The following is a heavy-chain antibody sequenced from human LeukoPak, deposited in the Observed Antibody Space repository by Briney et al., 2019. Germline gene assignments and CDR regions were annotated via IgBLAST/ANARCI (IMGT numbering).Heavy chain of an antibody. CDR3: ARGHRTGHFDY. V-gene: IGHV4-38-2*01. CDR1: GYSISSGYY. J-gene: IGHJ4*02. CDR2: IYHSGST. D-gene: IGHD3/OR15-3a*01. Sequence: PSETLSLTCAVSGYSISSGYYWGWIRQPPGKGLEWIGSIYHSGSTYYNPSLKSRVTISVDTSKNQFSLKLSSVTAADTAVYYCARGHRTGHFDYWVQGTLVTVSS.